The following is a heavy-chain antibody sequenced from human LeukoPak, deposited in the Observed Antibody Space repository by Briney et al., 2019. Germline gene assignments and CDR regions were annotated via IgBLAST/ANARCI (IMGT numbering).Heavy chain of an antibody. J-gene: IGHJ4*02. Sequence: GGSLRLSCAASGFTFSSYGMHWVRQAPGKGLEWVAVVSYDGSNKYYADSVKGRFTISRDNSKNTLYLQMNSLRAEDTAVYYCAKDRKLDYWGQGTLVTVSS. CDR3: AKDRKLDY. CDR2: VSYDGSNK. CDR1: GFTFSSYG. V-gene: IGHV3-30*18.